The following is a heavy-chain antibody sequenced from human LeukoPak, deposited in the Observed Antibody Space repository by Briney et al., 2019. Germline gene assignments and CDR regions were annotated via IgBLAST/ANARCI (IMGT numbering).Heavy chain of an antibody. D-gene: IGHD1-14*01. Sequence: GGSLKLSCVASGFAVGSNYMSWVRQAPGKGLEWVSLIYSGGAIRYADSVKGRFTISRDSSKNTLFLQMNDLTVEDTARYYCARRPGNWGQGILVTVSS. V-gene: IGHV3-53*01. CDR1: GFAVGSNY. J-gene: IGHJ4*02. CDR2: IYSGGAI. CDR3: ARRPGN.